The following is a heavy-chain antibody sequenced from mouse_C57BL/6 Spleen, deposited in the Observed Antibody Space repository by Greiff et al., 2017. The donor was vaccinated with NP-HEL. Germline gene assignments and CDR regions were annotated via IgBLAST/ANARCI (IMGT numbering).Heavy chain of an antibody. V-gene: IGHV1-53*01. CDR2: INPSNGGT. D-gene: IGHD3-3*01. CDR1: GYTFTSYW. Sequence: QVHVKQPGTELVKPGASVKLSCKASGYTFTSYWMHWVKQRPGQGLEWIGNINPSNGGTNYNEKFKSKATLTVDKSSSTAYMQLSSLTSEDSAVYYCARERLGQGYFDVWGTGTTVTVSS. J-gene: IGHJ1*03. CDR3: ARERLGQGYFDV.